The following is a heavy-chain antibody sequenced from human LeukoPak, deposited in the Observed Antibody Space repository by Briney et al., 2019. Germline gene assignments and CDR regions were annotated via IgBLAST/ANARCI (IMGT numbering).Heavy chain of an antibody. V-gene: IGHV4-61*01. D-gene: IGHD3-10*01. CDR2: IYYSGST. J-gene: IGHJ5*02. CDR1: GYSISSSYY. Sequence: SETLSLTCTVSGYSISSSYYWSWIRQPPGKGLEWIGYIYYSGSTNYNPSLKSRVTISVDTSKNQFSLKLSSVTAADTAVYYCARGHGSGSYYSVDPWGQGTLVTVSS. CDR3: ARGHGSGSYYSVDP.